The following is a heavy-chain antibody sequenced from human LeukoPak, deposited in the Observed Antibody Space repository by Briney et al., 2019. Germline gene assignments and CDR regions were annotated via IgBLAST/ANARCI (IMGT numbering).Heavy chain of an antibody. V-gene: IGHV3-48*03. CDR2: ISTGGSTI. J-gene: IGHJ4*02. D-gene: IGHD2-2*01. Sequence: GGSLRLSCAGSGFTFSNYEMNWVRQAPGKGLEWLSYISTGGSTIYHADSVKGRFTTSRDNANNSLYLQMNSLRPEDTALYYCVRRYCSSTSCTFDYWGQGTLVTVSS. CDR3: VRRYCSSTSCTFDY. CDR1: GFTFSNYE.